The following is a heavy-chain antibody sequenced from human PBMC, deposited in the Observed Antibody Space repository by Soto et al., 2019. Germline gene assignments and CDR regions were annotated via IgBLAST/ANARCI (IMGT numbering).Heavy chain of an antibody. CDR3: VRVGQGRIGP. CDR2: MSPNSGGT. V-gene: IGHV1-8*01. CDR1: GYSFTSYD. Sequence: GASVKVSCKASGYSFTSYDINWVRQATGQGFDFMGWMSPNSGGTGYPQKFQDRVTMTWDTSISTAYMELTSLRSEDTAVYYCVRVGQGRIGPWGQGTLVTVSS. J-gene: IGHJ5*02.